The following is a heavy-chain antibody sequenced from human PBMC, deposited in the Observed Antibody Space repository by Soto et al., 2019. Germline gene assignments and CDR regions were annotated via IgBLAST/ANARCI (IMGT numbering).Heavy chain of an antibody. CDR2: IYYSGST. Sequence: SETLSLTCTVSGGSISSGGYYWSWIRQHPGKGLEWIGYIYYSGSTYYNPSLKSRVTISVDTSKNQFSLKLSSVTAADTAVYYCARAVACSGGSCYSNRFDPWGQGTLVTVSS. CDR3: ARAVACSGGSCYSNRFDP. CDR1: GGSISSGGYY. J-gene: IGHJ5*02. D-gene: IGHD2-15*01. V-gene: IGHV4-31*03.